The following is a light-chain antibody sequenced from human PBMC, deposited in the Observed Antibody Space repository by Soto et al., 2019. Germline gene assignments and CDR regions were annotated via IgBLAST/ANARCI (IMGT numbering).Light chain of an antibody. CDR2: KAS. CDR1: QSIGSW. V-gene: IGKV1-5*03. CDR3: QKYNSAPLT. J-gene: IGKJ4*01. Sequence: DIQMTQSPSILSASVGDRVTITCRASQSIGSWVAWYQQKPGRAPNLLIHKASHLESGVPSRFSGSGSGTEFTLTISSLQPEDVATYYCQKYNSAPLTFGGGTKVDIK.